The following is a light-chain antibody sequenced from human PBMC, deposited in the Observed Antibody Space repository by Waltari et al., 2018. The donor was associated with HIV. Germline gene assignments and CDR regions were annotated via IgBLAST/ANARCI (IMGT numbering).Light chain of an antibody. CDR3: AAWDDSLNGVV. CDR1: NPPYRSNP. J-gene: IGLJ2*01. V-gene: IGLV1-44*01. CDR2: SNN. Sequence: SVMPQPPSASGTTGPSVAISLSGSNPPYRSNPVPWSPQRPGTAPKLLIYSNNQRPSGVPDRFSGSKSGTSASLAISGLQSEDEADYYCAAWDDSLNGVVFGGGTKLTVL.